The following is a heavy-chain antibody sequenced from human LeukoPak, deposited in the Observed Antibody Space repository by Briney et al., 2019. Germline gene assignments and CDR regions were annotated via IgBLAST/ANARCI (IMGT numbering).Heavy chain of an antibody. V-gene: IGHV3-30*18. CDR2: ISYDGSNK. CDR1: GFTFNSYG. J-gene: IGHJ4*02. D-gene: IGHD1-1*01. Sequence: PWGSLRLSCAASGFTFNSYGMHWVRQAPGKGLEWVAVISYDGSNKYYADSVKGRFTISRDNSKNSLYLQMNSLRAEDTAVYYCAKLWTGTTSYWGQGTLVTVSS. CDR3: AKLWTGTTSY.